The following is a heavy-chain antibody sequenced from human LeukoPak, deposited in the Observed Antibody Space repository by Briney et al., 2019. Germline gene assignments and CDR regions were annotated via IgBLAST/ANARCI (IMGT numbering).Heavy chain of an antibody. Sequence: ASVKVSCKASGYTFTGYYMHWVRQAPGQGLEWMGWINPNSGGTNYAQKFQGRVTMTRDTSISTAYMELSRLRSDDTAVYYCTRVWPSTTSIAARGGLNYYYMDVWGKGTTVTVSS. CDR2: INPNSGGT. J-gene: IGHJ6*03. CDR1: GYTFTGYY. V-gene: IGHV1-2*02. CDR3: TRVWPSTTSIAARGGLNYYYMDV. D-gene: IGHD6-6*01.